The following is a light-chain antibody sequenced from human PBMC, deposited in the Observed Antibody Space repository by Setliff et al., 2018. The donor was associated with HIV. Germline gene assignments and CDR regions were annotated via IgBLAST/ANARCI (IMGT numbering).Light chain of an antibody. V-gene: IGLV2-14*03. CDR3: CSYAGGTFV. CDR2: DVS. CDR1: SSDVGGYNS. Sequence: QSALTQPASVSGSPGRSITISCTGNSSDVGGYNSVSWFQQHPGKAPKLLIYDVSDRPSGVSNRFSGSKSGNTASLTISGLQAEDEADYYCCSYAGGTFVFGTGTKVTVL. J-gene: IGLJ1*01.